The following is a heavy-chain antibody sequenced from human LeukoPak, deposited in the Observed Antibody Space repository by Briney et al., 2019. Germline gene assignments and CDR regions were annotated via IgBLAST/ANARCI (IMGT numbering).Heavy chain of an antibody. V-gene: IGHV4-59*08. J-gene: IGHJ4*02. CDR1: GGSISSYY. Sequence: SETLSLTCTASGGSISSYYWSWIRQPPGKGLEWIGYIYYSGSTNYNPSLKSRVTISVDTSKNQFSLKLSSVTAADTAVYYCARHTRIAVAGYFDYWGQGTLVTVSS. D-gene: IGHD6-19*01. CDR3: ARHTRIAVAGYFDY. CDR2: IYYSGST.